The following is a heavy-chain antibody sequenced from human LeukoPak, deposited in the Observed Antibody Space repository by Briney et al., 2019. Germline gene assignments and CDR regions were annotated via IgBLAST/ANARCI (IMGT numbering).Heavy chain of an antibody. Sequence: TSETLSLTCTVSGGSISSGDYYWSWIRQPPGKGLERIGYIYYSGSTYYNPSLKSRVTISVDTSKNQFSLKLSSVTAADTAVYYCARVLRSSGWPGLFDYWGQGTLVTVSS. CDR3: ARVLRSSGWPGLFDY. J-gene: IGHJ4*02. D-gene: IGHD6-19*01. CDR2: IYYSGST. CDR1: GGSISSGDYY. V-gene: IGHV4-30-4*08.